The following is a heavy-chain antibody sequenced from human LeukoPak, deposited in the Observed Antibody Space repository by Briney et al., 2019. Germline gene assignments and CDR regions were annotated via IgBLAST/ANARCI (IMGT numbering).Heavy chain of an antibody. CDR3: ARGLRGRSGYYFDS. CDR2: IYYSGST. CDR1: GGSISSGDYY. Sequence: PSETLSLTCTVSGGSISSGDYYWNWIRQPPGKGLEWIGYIYYSGSTYYNLSLKSRVTISVDTSKTQFSLRLSSLTAADTAVYYCARGLRGRSGYYFDSWGQGTLVTVSS. J-gene: IGHJ4*02. V-gene: IGHV4-30-4*01.